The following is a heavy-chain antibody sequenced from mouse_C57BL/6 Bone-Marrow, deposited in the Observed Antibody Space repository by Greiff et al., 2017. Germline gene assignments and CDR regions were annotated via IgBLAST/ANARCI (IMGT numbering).Heavy chain of an antibody. Sequence: QVQLQQPGAELVRPGSSVKLSCKASGYTFTSYWMDWVKQRPGQGLEWIGNINPSDSETHYNQKFKDKAPLTVDKSSITAYMQLSSLMSEDSAVYYCARYWDGGDYWGQGTTLTVSS. J-gene: IGHJ2*01. CDR3: ARYWDGGDY. CDR2: INPSDSET. D-gene: IGHD4-1*01. V-gene: IGHV1-61*01. CDR1: GYTFTSYW.